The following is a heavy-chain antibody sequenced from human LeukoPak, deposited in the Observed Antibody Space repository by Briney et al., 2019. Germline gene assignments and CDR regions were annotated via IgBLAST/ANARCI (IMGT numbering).Heavy chain of an antibody. CDR2: VDPEDGET. Sequence: GASVKVSCKASGYTFTDYYMHWVQQAPGKGLEWMGRVDPEDGETIYAEKFQGRVTITADTSTDTAYMELSSLGSEDTAVYYCATGEIAAADYWGQGTLVTVSS. J-gene: IGHJ4*02. CDR3: ATGEIAAADY. V-gene: IGHV1-69-2*01. CDR1: GYTFTDYY. D-gene: IGHD6-13*01.